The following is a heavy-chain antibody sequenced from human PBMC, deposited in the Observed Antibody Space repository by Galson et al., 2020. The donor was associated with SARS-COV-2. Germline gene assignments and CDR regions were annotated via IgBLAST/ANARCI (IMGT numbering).Heavy chain of an antibody. CDR2: IYSSGSA. Sequence: SETLSLTCTVSGGSISGFYWTWIRQPAGKGLEWIGHIYSSGSATYNPSLKSRVTMSVDTSKNHFSLKLRSMTAADTAVYYCARSLARDDFRNGYFPLDNWLDPWGQGALVTVSS. CDR3: ARSLARDDFRNGYFPLDNWLDP. V-gene: IGHV4-4*07. J-gene: IGHJ5*02. CDR1: GGSISGFY. D-gene: IGHD3-3*01.